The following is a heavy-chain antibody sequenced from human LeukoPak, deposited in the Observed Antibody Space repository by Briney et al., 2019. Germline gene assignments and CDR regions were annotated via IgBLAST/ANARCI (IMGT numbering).Heavy chain of an antibody. Sequence: GGSLRLSCAASGFTFSSYAMSWVRQAPGKGLEWVSAISGSGGSTYYADSVKGRFTISRDNFKNTLYLQMNSLRAEDTAVYYCARGPSGCHNTGGQGTLVTVSS. D-gene: IGHD5-12*01. CDR3: ARGPSGCHNT. CDR2: ISGSGGST. J-gene: IGHJ4*02. CDR1: GFTFSSYA. V-gene: IGHV3-23*01.